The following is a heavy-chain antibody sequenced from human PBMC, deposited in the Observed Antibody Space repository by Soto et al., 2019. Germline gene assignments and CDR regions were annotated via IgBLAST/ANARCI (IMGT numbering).Heavy chain of an antibody. V-gene: IGHV1-18*01. CDR1: GYTFTSYG. J-gene: IGHJ4*02. D-gene: IGHD3-9*01. Sequence: ASVKVSCKASGYTFTSYGISWVRQAPGQGLEWMGWISAYNGNTNYAQKLQGRVTMTTDTSTSTAYMELRSLRSDDTAVYYCARDKGANVLRYFDWLTYYFDYWGQGTLVTV. CDR2: ISAYNGNT. CDR3: ARDKGANVLRYFDWLTYYFDY.